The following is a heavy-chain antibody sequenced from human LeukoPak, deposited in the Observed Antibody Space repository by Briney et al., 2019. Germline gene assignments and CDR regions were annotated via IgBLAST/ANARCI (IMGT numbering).Heavy chain of an antibody. Sequence: PGGSLRLSWAAAGFTFDGYAMSWVRQAPGKGLEWVSAISGSGGRTYCADSVKGRFTISRDNSKNTLYLQMNSLRAEDTAVYYCAKSYDILTGLFDYRGQGTLVTVSS. CDR3: AKSYDILTGLFDY. J-gene: IGHJ4*02. CDR2: ISGSGGRT. CDR1: GFTFDGYA. D-gene: IGHD3-9*01. V-gene: IGHV3-23*01.